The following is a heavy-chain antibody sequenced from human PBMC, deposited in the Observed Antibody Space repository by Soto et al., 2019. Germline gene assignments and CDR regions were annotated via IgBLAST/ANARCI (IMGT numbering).Heavy chain of an antibody. CDR3: AHLDTTVTTQ. V-gene: IGHV2-5*02. J-gene: IGHJ4*02. Sequence: QITLKESGPTLVKPTQTLTLTCTFSGFSLSTSEVGVTWIRQPPGKALEWLALIYWDDDKRYSPSLKSRLTITKDASKNQVVLTMSNMDPVDTATYYCAHLDTTVTTQWGQGTLVTVSS. CDR1: GFSLSTSEVG. CDR2: IYWDDDK. D-gene: IGHD4-17*01.